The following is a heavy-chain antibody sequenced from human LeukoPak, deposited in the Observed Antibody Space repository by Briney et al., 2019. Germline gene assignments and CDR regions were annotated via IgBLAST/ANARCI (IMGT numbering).Heavy chain of an antibody. CDR3: ARTAAGRANDY. D-gene: IGHD6-13*01. CDR2: IYHNGST. Sequence: SGTLSLTCAVSSGSISSSNWWSWVRQPPGEGLEWIGEIYHNGSTNYNPSLKSRVTISVDTSKNQFSLKLSSVTAADTAVYYCARTAAGRANDYWGQGTLVTVSS. J-gene: IGHJ4*02. V-gene: IGHV4-4*02. CDR1: SGSISSSNW.